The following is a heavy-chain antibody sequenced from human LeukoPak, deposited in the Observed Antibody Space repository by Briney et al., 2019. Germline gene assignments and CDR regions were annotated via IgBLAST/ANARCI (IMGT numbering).Heavy chain of an antibody. V-gene: IGHV3-9*01. CDR3: AKDRSGSYYDAFDI. CDR1: GFTFDDYA. Sequence: PGGSLRLSCAASGFTFDDYAMPWVRQAPGKGLEWVSGISWNSGIIGYADSVKGRFTISRDNAKNSLYLQMNSLRAEDTALYYCAKDRSGSYYDAFDIWGQGTMVTVSS. J-gene: IGHJ3*02. CDR2: ISWNSGII. D-gene: IGHD1-26*01.